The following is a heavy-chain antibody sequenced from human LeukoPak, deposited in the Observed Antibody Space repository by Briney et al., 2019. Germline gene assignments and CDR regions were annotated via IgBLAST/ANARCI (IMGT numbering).Heavy chain of an antibody. CDR3: ATPLAYGSGVIDY. D-gene: IGHD3-10*01. CDR2: FDPEDGET. V-gene: IGHV1-24*01. CDR1: GYTLTELS. J-gene: IGHJ4*02. Sequence: ASVKVSCKVSGYTLTELSMHWVRQAPGKGLEWMGGFDPEDGETIYAQKFQGRDTMTEDTSTDTAYMELSSLRSEDTAVYYCATPLAYGSGVIDYWGQGTLVTVSS.